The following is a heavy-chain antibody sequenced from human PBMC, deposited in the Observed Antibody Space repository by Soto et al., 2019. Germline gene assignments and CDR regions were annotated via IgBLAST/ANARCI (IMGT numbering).Heavy chain of an antibody. V-gene: IGHV3-9*01. D-gene: IGHD3-9*01. J-gene: IGHJ5*02. CDR2: ISWNSGSI. CDR1: GFTFDDYV. CDR3: AKDTGRYFDWSKFDP. Sequence: GGSLRLSCAASGFTFDDYVMHWVRQAPGKGLEWVSGISWNSGSIGYADSVKGRFTISRDNAKNSLYLQMNSLRAEDTALYYCAKDTGRYFDWSKFDPWGQGTLVTVSS.